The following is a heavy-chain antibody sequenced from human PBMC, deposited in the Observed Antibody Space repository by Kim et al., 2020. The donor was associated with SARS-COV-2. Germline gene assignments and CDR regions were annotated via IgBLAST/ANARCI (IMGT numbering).Heavy chain of an antibody. Sequence: GGSLRLSCAASGFTFSSYAMSWVRQAPGKGLEWVSAISGSGGSTYYADSVKGRFTISRDNSKNTLYLQMNSLRAEDTAVYYCASIPQYYYGSGSYYFYWGQGTLVTVSS. CDR2: ISGSGGST. D-gene: IGHD3-10*01. V-gene: IGHV3-23*01. CDR1: GFTFSSYA. CDR3: ASIPQYYYGSGSYYFY. J-gene: IGHJ4*02.